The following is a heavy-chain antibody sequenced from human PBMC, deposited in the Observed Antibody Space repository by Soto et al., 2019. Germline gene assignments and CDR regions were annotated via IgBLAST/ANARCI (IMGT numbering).Heavy chain of an antibody. CDR1: SSCISSYY. CDR2: IFYSGRI. D-gene: IGHD6-13*01. J-gene: IGHJ5*02. CDR3: ARVASNSRDWWFDP. Sequence: QVQLQESGPGLVKTSQTMSLTCTVSSSCISSYYWSWIRQPPGKGLEWIGYIFYSGRITYNPSLKSRVTISIDTTKKQFSLRMTSVTAADTAVYYWARVASNSRDWWFDPWGQGTLVAVSS. V-gene: IGHV4-59*01.